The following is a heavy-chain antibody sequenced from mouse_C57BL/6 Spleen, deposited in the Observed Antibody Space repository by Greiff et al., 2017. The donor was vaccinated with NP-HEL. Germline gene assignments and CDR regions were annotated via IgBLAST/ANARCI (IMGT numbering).Heavy chain of an antibody. J-gene: IGHJ2*01. CDR1: GFTFSDAW. V-gene: IGHV6-6*01. Sequence: EVQGVESGGGLVQPGGAMKLSCAASGFTFSDAWMDWVRQSPEKGLEWVAEIRNKANNHATYYAESVKGRFTISRDDSKSSVYLQMNSLRAEDTGIYYCTRRSTTVVAPFDYWGQGTTLTVSS. CDR3: TRRSTTVVAPFDY. D-gene: IGHD1-1*01. CDR2: IRNKANNHAT.